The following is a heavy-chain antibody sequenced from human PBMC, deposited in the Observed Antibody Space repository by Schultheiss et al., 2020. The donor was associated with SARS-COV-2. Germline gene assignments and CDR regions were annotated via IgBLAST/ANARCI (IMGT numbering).Heavy chain of an antibody. CDR3: AKRSDFSDY. CDR1: GDSISTYY. J-gene: IGHJ4*02. V-gene: IGHV4-59*01. CDR2: IYYSGST. Sequence: SETLSLTCTVSGDSISTYYWSWIRQPPGKALEWIGYIYYSGSTNYNPSLKSRVTMSVDTSKNQFTLRLNSVTATDTAVYYCAKRSDFSDYWGQGTLVTVSS.